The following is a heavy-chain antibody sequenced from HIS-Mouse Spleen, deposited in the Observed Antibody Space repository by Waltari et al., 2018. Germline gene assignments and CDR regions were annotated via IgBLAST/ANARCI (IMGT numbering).Heavy chain of an antibody. J-gene: IGHJ5*02. CDR2: ISDDGSKK. CDR3: AKDLEQQLVNPGFDP. Sequence: QVQLVESGGGVVPPGRALRLSCAASGFPFRIYRMHVVRQAPVKGLEWVAVISDDGSKKSYADSVKGRFTISRDNSKNTLYLQMNSLRAEDTAVYYCAKDLEQQLVNPGFDPWGQGTLVTVSS. D-gene: IGHD6-13*01. V-gene: IGHV3-30*18. CDR1: GFPFRIYR.